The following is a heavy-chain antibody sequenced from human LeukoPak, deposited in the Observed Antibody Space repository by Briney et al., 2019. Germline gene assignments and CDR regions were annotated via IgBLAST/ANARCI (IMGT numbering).Heavy chain of an antibody. CDR1: GFSFSSQS. D-gene: IGHD6-19*01. CDR3: ARDRHSSGWYYFDY. Sequence: GGSPRLFCEASGFSFSSQSMNWVRQAPGKGLEGVSYISSTGGTIYDADSVKGRFTISRDNAKNSLYLQMNSLRDEDAAVYYCARDRHSSGWYYFDYWGQGSLVTVSS. V-gene: IGHV3-48*02. CDR2: ISSTGGTI. J-gene: IGHJ4*02.